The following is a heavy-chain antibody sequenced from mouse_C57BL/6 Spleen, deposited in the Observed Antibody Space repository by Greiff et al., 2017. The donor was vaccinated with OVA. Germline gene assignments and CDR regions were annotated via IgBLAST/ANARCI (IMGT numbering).Heavy chain of an antibody. V-gene: IGHV1-82*01. CDR1: GYAFSSSW. CDR3: ARGSAVYYAMDY. Sequence: VLLVQSGPELVKPGASVKISCKASGYAFSSSWMHWVKQRPGRGLEWIGRIYPGGGDTNYNGKFKGKATLTADKSSSTAYMQLSSLTSEDSAVYFCARGSAVYYAMDYWGQGTSVTVSA. J-gene: IGHJ4*01. CDR2: IYPGGGDT.